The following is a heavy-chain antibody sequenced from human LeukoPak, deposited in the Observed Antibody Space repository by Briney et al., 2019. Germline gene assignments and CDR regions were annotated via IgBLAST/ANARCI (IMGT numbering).Heavy chain of an antibody. V-gene: IGHV3-74*03. CDR2: IDNDGHGI. CDR3: ATGGGWVPSFGVVTHIDV. Sequence: GGSLRLSCAASGFTFSGYWMHWVRQGPEKGLELVTRIDNDGHGILYADSVKGRFTTSRDNAKNTLYLQMNSLRFEDTAVYYCATGGGWVPSFGVVTHIDVWGKGTTVTVSS. CDR1: GFTFSGYW. D-gene: IGHD3-3*01. J-gene: IGHJ6*03.